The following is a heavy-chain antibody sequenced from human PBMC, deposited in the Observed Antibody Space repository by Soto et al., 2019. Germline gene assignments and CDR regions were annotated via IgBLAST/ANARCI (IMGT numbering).Heavy chain of an antibody. CDR1: GYTFTSYD. D-gene: IGHD6-13*01. CDR3: AGGVSSWLVRARWFDP. J-gene: IGHJ5*02. Sequence: QVQLVQSGAEVKKPGASVKVSCKASGYTFTSYDINWVRQATGQGLEWMGWMNPNGGNTGYAQKFQGRGTMTRNTSICTAYMELGSLRAEGTAVYYCAGGVSSWLVRARWFDPWGQGTLVTVSS. CDR2: MNPNGGNT. V-gene: IGHV1-8*01.